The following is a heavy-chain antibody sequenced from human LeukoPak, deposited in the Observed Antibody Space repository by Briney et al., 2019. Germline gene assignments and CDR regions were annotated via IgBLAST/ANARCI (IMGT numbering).Heavy chain of an antibody. CDR2: LYTSGST. V-gene: IGHV4-4*07. CDR3: TRDNGGDWYAFDI. Sequence: PSETVSLTCTVSGGSISSYYWSWIRQPAGKGLEWIGRLYTSGSTNYNPSLKSRVAMSVDTSKNQFSLKLSSVTAADTALYYCTRDNGGDWYAFDIWGQGTVVTVSS. J-gene: IGHJ3*02. D-gene: IGHD2-21*02. CDR1: GGSISSYY.